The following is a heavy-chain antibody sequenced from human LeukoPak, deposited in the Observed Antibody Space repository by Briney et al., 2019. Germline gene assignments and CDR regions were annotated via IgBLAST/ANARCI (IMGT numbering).Heavy chain of an antibody. V-gene: IGHV3-66*02. CDR1: GFTVSSNY. J-gene: IGHJ3*02. Sequence: GGSLRLSCAASGFTVSSNYMSWVRQAPGKGLEWVSFIYTGGRTYSADSVKGRFTISRDNSKNTLYLQMNSLRPEDTAVYYCARGTRAVVPAADDAFDIWGQGTMVTVSS. CDR3: ARGTRAVVPAADDAFDI. D-gene: IGHD2-2*01. CDR2: IYTGGRT.